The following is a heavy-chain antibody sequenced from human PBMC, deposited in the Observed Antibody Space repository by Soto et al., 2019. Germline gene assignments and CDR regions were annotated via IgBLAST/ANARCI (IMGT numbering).Heavy chain of an antibody. V-gene: IGHV3-74*01. CDR3: AKDSATEVPAATGYYGMDV. CDR2: SNSDGTGI. J-gene: IGHJ6*02. Sequence: GGSLRLSCAASGFTFSGYWMHWARQVPGKGLMWVARSNSDGTGISYADSVEGRFTISRDNAKNSLYLQMNSLRAEDTALYYCAKDSATEVPAATGYYGMDVWGQGTTVTVSS. CDR1: GFTFSGYW. D-gene: IGHD2-2*01.